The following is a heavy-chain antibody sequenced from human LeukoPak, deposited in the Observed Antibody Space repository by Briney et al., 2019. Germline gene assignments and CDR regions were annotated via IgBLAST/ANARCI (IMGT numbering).Heavy chain of an antibody. J-gene: IGHJ6*03. V-gene: IGHV4-30-2*01. CDR3: ARGRVDCSSTSCYTEYYYMDV. CDR1: GGSISSGGYY. Sequence: SQTLSLTCTVPGGSISSGGYYWSWIRQPPGKGLEWIGYIYHSGSTYYNPSLKSRVTISVDRSKNQFSLKLSSVTAADTAVYYCARGRVDCSSTSCYTEYYYMDVWGKGTTVTVSS. CDR2: IYHSGST. D-gene: IGHD2-2*02.